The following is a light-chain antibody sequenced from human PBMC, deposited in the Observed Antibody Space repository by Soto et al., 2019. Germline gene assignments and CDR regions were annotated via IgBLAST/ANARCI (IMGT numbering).Light chain of an antibody. J-gene: IGKJ1*01. Sequence: EIVLTQSPGTLSLSPGERATLSCRASQSVSSSYLAWYQQKPGQAPRLLIYGASSRATGIPDRFSGSGSGTDFTLTISRLELEDFAVYYCQQYGSSLSTFGQGTKV. CDR3: QQYGSSLST. CDR1: QSVSSSY. CDR2: GAS. V-gene: IGKV3-20*01.